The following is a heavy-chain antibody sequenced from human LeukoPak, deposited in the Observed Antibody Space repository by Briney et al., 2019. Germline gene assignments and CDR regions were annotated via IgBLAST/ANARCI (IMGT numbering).Heavy chain of an antibody. Sequence: PGGSLRLSCAASGFTFSSYAMSWVRQAPGKGLEWVSAISGSGGSTYYADSVKGRFTISRDNAKNSLYLQMNSLRAEDTAVYYCARDPGYSYGPYYYGMDVWGQGTTVTVSS. J-gene: IGHJ6*02. CDR2: ISGSGGST. CDR1: GFTFSSYA. V-gene: IGHV3-23*01. D-gene: IGHD5-18*01. CDR3: ARDPGYSYGPYYYGMDV.